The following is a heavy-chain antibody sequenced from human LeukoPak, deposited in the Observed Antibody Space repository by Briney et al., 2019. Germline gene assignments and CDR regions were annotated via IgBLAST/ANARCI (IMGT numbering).Heavy chain of an antibody. CDR1: GFTFTSSA. J-gene: IGHJ6*02. Sequence: TSVKVSCKASGFTFTSSAMQWVRQARGQRLEWIGWIVVGSGNTNYAQKFQERVTITRDMSTSTAYMELGSLRSEDTAVYYCASRPLRYYYYGMDVWGQGTTVTVSS. CDR3: ASRPLRYYYYGMDV. CDR2: IVVGSGNT. D-gene: IGHD3-16*01. V-gene: IGHV1-58*02.